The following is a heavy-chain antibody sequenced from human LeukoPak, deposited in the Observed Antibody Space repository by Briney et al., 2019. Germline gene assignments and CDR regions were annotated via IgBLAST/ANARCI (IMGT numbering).Heavy chain of an antibody. J-gene: IGHJ4*02. V-gene: IGHV3-30*03. Sequence: GGSLRLSCAASGVTFSSYWMSWVRQAPGKGLEWVAVISYDGSNKYYADSVKGRFTISRDNSKNTLYLQMNSLRAEDTAVYYCARDKQWLVLDYWGQGTLVTVSS. CDR1: GVTFSSYW. CDR2: ISYDGSNK. D-gene: IGHD6-19*01. CDR3: ARDKQWLVLDY.